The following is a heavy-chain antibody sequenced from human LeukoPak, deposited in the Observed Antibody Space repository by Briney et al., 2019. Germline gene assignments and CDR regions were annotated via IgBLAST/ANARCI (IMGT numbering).Heavy chain of an antibody. V-gene: IGHV3-23*01. Sequence: GGSLRLSCAASGFTFSSYAMSWVRQAPGKGLEWVSAISGSGGSTYYADSVKGRFTISRDNSKNALYLQMNSLRAEDTALYYCAKDAVDASGRTNAFDIWGQGTMVTVSS. D-gene: IGHD3-10*01. CDR1: GFTFSSYA. CDR3: AKDAVDASGRTNAFDI. J-gene: IGHJ3*02. CDR2: ISGSGGST.